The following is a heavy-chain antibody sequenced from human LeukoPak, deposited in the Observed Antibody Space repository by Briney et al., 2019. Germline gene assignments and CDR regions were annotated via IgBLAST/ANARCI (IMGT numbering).Heavy chain of an antibody. D-gene: IGHD3-10*01. V-gene: IGHV1-2*02. J-gene: IGHJ4*02. Sequence: ASVKVSCKASGYTFTGYYMHWVRQAPGQGLEWMGWINPNSGGTNYAQKFQGRVTMTRDTSISTAYMELSRLRSDDTAVYYCARGGRKTVRGVKAKPVDYWGQGTLVTVSS. CDR1: GYTFTGYY. CDR2: INPNSGGT. CDR3: ARGGRKTVRGVKAKPVDY.